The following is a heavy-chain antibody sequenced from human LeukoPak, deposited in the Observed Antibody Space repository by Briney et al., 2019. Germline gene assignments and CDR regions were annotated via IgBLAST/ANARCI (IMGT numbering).Heavy chain of an antibody. CDR2: ISYDGSNK. CDR3: ARDEEWSGSPWSD. Sequence: PGRSLRLSCEATGFTFSSYAMHWVRQAPGKGLEWVAVISYDGSNKYYADSVKGRFTISRGNSKNTLYLQMNSLRAEDTAVYYCARDEEWSGSPWSDWGQGTLVTVSS. CDR1: GFTFSSYA. V-gene: IGHV3-30*04. D-gene: IGHD1-26*01. J-gene: IGHJ4*02.